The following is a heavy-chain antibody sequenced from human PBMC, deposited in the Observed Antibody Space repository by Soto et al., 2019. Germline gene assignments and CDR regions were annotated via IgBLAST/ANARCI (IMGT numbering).Heavy chain of an antibody. D-gene: IGHD2-2*01. CDR1: GGTFSSYA. CDR3: ARSQGSSTSLEIYYYYYYGMDG. CDR2: IIPISGTA. Sequence: QVQLVQSGAEVKKPGSSVKVSCKASGGTFSSYAISWVRQAPGQGLEWMGGIIPISGTANYAQKFQGRVTITADESTSTASMALSSLRSEDTAVYYCARSQGSSTSLEIYYYYYYGMDGWGQGTTVTVSS. V-gene: IGHV1-69*01. J-gene: IGHJ6*02.